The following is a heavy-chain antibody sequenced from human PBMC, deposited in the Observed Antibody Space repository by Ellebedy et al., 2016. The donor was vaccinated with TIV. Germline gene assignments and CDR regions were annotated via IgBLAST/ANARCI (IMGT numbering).Heavy chain of an antibody. J-gene: IGHJ4*02. CDR2: ISSSSSYI. CDR3: ARFGLFDRDY. Sequence: GESLKISCAASGFTFSSYSMNWVRQAPGKGLEWVSSISSSSSYIYYADSVKGRFTISRDNAKNSLYLQMNSLRAEDTAVYYCARFGLFDRDYWGQGTLVTVSS. D-gene: IGHD3-22*01. CDR1: GFTFSSYS. V-gene: IGHV3-21*01.